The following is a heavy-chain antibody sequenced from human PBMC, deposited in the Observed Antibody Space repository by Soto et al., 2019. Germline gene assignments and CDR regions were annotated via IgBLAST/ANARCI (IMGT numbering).Heavy chain of an antibody. CDR2: IYHSGSA. CDR3: ARLTTVRYFDY. Sequence: ETLSLTCAVSGYSINIDYYWAWIRQPPGKGLEWIGSIYHSGSAYYNPSLQSRVTISVDASKNQFSLKVSSVTAADTAVYYCARLTTVRYFDYWGQGTLVTVSS. J-gene: IGHJ4*02. D-gene: IGHD4-17*01. V-gene: IGHV4-38-2*01. CDR1: GYSINIDYY.